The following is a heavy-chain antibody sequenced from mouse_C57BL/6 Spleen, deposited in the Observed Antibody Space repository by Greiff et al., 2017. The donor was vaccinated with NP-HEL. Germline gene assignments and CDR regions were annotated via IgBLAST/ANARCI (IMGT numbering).Heavy chain of an antibody. CDR2: IYPGSGST. J-gene: IGHJ3*01. CDR1: GYTFTSYW. V-gene: IGHV1-55*01. Sequence: VQLQQSGAELVKPGASVKMSCKASGYTFTSYWITWVKQRPGQGLEWIGDIYPGSGSTNYNEKFKSKATLTVDTSSSTAYMQLSSLTSEDSAVYYCARGGRYDGYLFAYWGQGTLVTVSA. D-gene: IGHD2-3*01. CDR3: ARGGRYDGYLFAY.